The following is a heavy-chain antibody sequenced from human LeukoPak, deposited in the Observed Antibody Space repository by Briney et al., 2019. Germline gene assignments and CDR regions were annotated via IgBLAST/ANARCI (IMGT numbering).Heavy chain of an antibody. Sequence: ASVKVSFKASGYTFTGYYMHWVRQAPGQGLEWMGWINPNSGGTNYAQKFQGRVTMTRDTSISTAYMELSRLGSDDTAVYYCARVWAYCGGDCSTRPYGMDVWGQGTSDTVSS. CDR2: INPNSGGT. J-gene: IGHJ6*02. CDR3: ARVWAYCGGDCSTRPYGMDV. V-gene: IGHV1-2*02. CDR1: GYTFTGYY. D-gene: IGHD2-21*02.